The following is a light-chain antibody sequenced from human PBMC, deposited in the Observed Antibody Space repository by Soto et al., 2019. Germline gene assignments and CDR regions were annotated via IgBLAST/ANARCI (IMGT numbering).Light chain of an antibody. J-gene: IGLJ3*02. CDR1: TSDVGGFDS. CDR2: EVS. V-gene: IGLV2-14*01. Sequence: QSALTQPASVSGSPGQSITISCTATTSDVGGFDSVSWYQQHPGTAPRVIIYEVSNRPSGVSYRFSGSKSANTASLPISGLQADDEADYYCSSYTTSNTWLFGGGTKLTV. CDR3: SSYTTSNTWL.